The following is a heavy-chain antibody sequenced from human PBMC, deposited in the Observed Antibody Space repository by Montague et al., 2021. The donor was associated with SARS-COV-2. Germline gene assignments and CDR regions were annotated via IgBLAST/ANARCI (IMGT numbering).Heavy chain of an antibody. CDR2: IYHSGGT. CDR3: ARWYYGSGSYPH. CDR1: GYSISSGYY. Sequence: SETLSLTCSVSGYSISSGYYWGWFLQPPGKGLEWIGNIYHSGGTYYSPPLKSRVTVSVDTSKNQFSLRLSSVTAADAAVYYCARWYYGSGSYPHWGQGTLVTVSS. J-gene: IGHJ4*02. D-gene: IGHD3-10*01. V-gene: IGHV4-38-2*01.